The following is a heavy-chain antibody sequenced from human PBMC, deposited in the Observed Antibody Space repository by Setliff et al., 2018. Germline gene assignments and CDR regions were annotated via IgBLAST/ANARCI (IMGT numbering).Heavy chain of an antibody. V-gene: IGHV3-30*02. Sequence: PGGSLRRSGAASGLIFSEFGMEWVRQAPGKGLEWVSFIQHDGSDKYYLDSVKGRFTISRDNSKNTLYLQMDRVRPDDPALYSCHCGDSRFGLLDYWGKGSRVTVSS. D-gene: IGHD3-10*01. CDR3: HCGDSRFGLLDY. J-gene: IGHJ4*02. CDR2: IQHDGSDK. CDR1: GLIFSEFG.